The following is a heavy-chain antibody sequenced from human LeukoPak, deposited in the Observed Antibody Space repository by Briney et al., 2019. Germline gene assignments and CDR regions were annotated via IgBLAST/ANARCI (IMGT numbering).Heavy chain of an antibody. D-gene: IGHD6-6*01. V-gene: IGHV1-8*01. CDR1: GYTFTSYD. CDR3: ARGEYSSFFYYYYYMDV. Sequence: ASVKVSCKASGYTFTSYDINWVRQATGQGLEWMGWMNPNSGNTGYAQKFQGRVTMARNTSISTAYMELSSLRSEDTAVYYCARGEYSSFFYYYYYMDVWGKGTTVTVSS. J-gene: IGHJ6*03. CDR2: MNPNSGNT.